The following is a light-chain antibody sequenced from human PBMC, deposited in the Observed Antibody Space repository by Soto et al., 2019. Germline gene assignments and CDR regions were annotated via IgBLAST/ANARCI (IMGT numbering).Light chain of an antibody. V-gene: IGKV2-30*02. CDR2: RVS. CDR1: QSLVHSDGNTY. Sequence: DIVMTQSPLSLPVTLGQPASISCRASQSLVHSDGNTYLNWFQQRPGQSPRRLIYRVSNRDSGVPDRFSGSGSGTDFILKISRVEAEDVGVYYCMQGTHRRTFGQGTKVEIK. CDR3: MQGTHRRT. J-gene: IGKJ1*01.